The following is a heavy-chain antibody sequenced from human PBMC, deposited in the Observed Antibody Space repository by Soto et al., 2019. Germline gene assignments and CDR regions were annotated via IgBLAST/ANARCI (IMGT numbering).Heavy chain of an antibody. CDR3: AKPPYNNPTYY. V-gene: IGHV3-23*01. CDR1: GLTFSDYA. Sequence: GGSLRLSCAASGLTFSDYAMSWVRQAPGKGLEWVSGISSSGGSTYYADSVKGRFTISRDNSMNTLFLQMNSLRAEDTAVYYCAKPPYNNPTYYWGQGTLVTVSS. CDR2: ISSSGGST. D-gene: IGHD4-4*01. J-gene: IGHJ4*02.